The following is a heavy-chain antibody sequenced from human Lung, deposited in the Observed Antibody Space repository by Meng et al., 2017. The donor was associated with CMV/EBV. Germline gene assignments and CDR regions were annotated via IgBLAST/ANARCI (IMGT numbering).Heavy chain of an antibody. J-gene: IGHJ6*02. CDR3: AKHSVPAAPYYYYGMDV. D-gene: IGHD2-2*01. CDR2: IWYDGSNK. Sequence: GGSLRLSXAASGFTFSSYGMHWVRQAPGKGLEWVAVIWYDGSNKYYADSVKGRFTISRDNSKNTLYLQMNSLRAEDTAVYYCAKHSVPAAPYYYYGMDVWGQGTTVTVSS. V-gene: IGHV3-33*06. CDR1: GFTFSSYG.